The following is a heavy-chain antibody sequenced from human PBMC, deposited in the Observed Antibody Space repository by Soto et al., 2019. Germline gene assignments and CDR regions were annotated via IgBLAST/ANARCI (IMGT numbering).Heavy chain of an antibody. V-gene: IGHV4-39*01. D-gene: IGHD3-16*01. J-gene: IGHJ4*02. CDR3: ARHQGPTGVMD. CDR2: IHYIGNT. Sequence: QLQLQESGPGLVKPSETLSLSCTVSGDSIGSSPYFWGWTRQSPGRGLEWIASIHYIGNTNYSPSLKSRVTISVDASTNQFSLKLSSVTAADTAIYYCARHQGPTGVMDWGQGTLVTVSS. CDR1: GDSIGSSPYF.